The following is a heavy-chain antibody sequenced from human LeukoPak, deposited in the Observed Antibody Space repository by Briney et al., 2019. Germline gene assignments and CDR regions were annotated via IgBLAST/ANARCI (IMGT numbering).Heavy chain of an antibody. CDR1: GGSISSYY. J-gene: IGHJ4*02. CDR2: IYYSGST. V-gene: IGHV4-59*01. CDR3: ARGVGSGYTDY. D-gene: IGHD3-22*01. Sequence: PLETLSLTCTVSGGSISSYYWSWIRQPPGKGLEWIGYIYYSGSTNYNPSLKSRVTISVDTSKNQFSLKLISVTAADTAVYYCARGVGSGYTDYWGQGALVTVSS.